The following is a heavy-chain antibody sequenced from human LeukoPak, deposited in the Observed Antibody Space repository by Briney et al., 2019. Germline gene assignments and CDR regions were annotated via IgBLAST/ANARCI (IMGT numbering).Heavy chain of an antibody. CDR1: GFTFSNHG. J-gene: IGHJ4*02. Sequence: GGSLRLSCAESGFTFSNHGMHWVRQAPGKGPEWGALIWYDGSNKYYGDSVKGRFTISRDNSKNTVYLQMNSLRVEDTAVYYCARDRLEAVADDDYFDYWGQGTLVTVSS. CDR2: IWYDGSNK. V-gene: IGHV3-33*01. D-gene: IGHD6-19*01. CDR3: ARDRLEAVADDDYFDY.